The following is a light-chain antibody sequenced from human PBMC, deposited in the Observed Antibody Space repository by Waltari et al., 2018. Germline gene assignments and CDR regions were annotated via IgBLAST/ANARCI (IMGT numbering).Light chain of an antibody. Sequence: SSALTQAPSVSVSPGQTARITCSGDVLPRQDAYWYQQKPGQAPVLVMYRDRERPSVIPERFSGSSSGTTVTLIISGVLAEDEADYYCQSPDSSGAYVFGPGTKLTVL. J-gene: IGLJ1*01. CDR2: RDR. CDR1: VLPRQD. V-gene: IGLV3-25*03. CDR3: QSPDSSGAYV.